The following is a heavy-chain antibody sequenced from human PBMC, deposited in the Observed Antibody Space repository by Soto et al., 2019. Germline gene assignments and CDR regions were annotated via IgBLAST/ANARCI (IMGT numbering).Heavy chain of an antibody. V-gene: IGHV1-18*01. Sequence: QIHLEQSRIEMKEPGTSLKISSATSGYSFTNYGISWVRQAPGQGLEWMGWISGYNGNTKYAQSFHDRVVMTADKFTSTGYLEMRNLRSNDTAVYYCARANTWVTGRVGTHWGQGTKVTVSS. J-gene: IGHJ4*02. CDR2: ISGYNGNT. CDR1: GYSFTNYG. CDR3: ARANTWVTGRVGTH. D-gene: IGHD1-1*01.